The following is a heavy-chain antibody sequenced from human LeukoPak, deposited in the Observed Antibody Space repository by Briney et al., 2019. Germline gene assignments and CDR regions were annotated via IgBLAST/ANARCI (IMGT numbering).Heavy chain of an antibody. CDR2: ISTSGSAV. CDR1: GFTFSDYY. J-gene: IGHJ6*02. D-gene: IGHD3-10*01. V-gene: IGHV3-11*01. Sequence: GGSLRLSCAASGFTFSDYYMAWIRQAPGKGLEWISYISTSGSAVYYADSVKGRFTMSRDNAKNSLYLQMNSLRAEDTAVYYCARRAPFYNNSWSPTHDYGMDVWGQGTTVTVSS. CDR3: ARRAPFYNNSWSPTHDYGMDV.